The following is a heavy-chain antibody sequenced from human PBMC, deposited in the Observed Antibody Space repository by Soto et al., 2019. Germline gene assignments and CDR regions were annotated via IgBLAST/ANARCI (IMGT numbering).Heavy chain of an antibody. D-gene: IGHD1-7*01. CDR2: IYSGGST. CDR3: ARAGTFVPYAFDI. CDR1: GFTVSSNY. V-gene: IGHV3-53*01. Sequence: LRLSCAASGFTVSSNYMSWVRQAPGKGLEWVSVIYSGGSTYYADSVKGRFTISRDNSKNTLYLQMNSLRAEDTAVYYCARAGTFVPYAFDIWGQGTMVTVSS. J-gene: IGHJ3*02.